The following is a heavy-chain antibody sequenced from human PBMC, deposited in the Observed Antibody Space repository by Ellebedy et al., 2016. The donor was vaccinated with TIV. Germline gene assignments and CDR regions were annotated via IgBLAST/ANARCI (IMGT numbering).Heavy chain of an antibody. CDR3: AIDGRESLQDYYYAMDV. J-gene: IGHJ6*02. CDR1: GFRLTDYG. CDR2: IRYDGNSK. D-gene: IGHD1-1*01. V-gene: IGHV3-30*02. Sequence: PGGSLRLSCAVSGFRLTDYGMHWVRQAPGKGLEWASVIRYDGNSKFYAASVKGRFTISSENSKTTLYMQMNSLRAEDTAVYYCAIDGRESLQDYYYAMDVWGQGTTVIVSS.